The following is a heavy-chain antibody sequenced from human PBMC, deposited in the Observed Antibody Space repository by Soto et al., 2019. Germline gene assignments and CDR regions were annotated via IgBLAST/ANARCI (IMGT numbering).Heavy chain of an antibody. CDR1: GFTFSSYA. Sequence: GGSLRLSCAASGFTFSSYAMHWVRQAPGKGLEWVAVISYDGSNKYYADSVKGRFTISRDNSKNTLYLQMNSLRAEDTAVYYCARDRGQQQLVWRYYYGMDVWGQGTTVTV. CDR3: ARDRGQQQLVWRYYYGMDV. D-gene: IGHD6-13*01. V-gene: IGHV3-30-3*01. J-gene: IGHJ6*02. CDR2: ISYDGSNK.